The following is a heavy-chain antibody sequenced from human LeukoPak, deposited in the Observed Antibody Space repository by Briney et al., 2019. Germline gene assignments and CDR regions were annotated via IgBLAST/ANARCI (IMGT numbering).Heavy chain of an antibody. CDR3: ARDIPRVSDDAFDI. V-gene: IGHV1-18*01. CDR1: GFTFSSYG. Sequence: GGSLRLSCAASGFTFSSYGMHWVRQAPGQGLEWMGWISAYNGNTNYAQKLQGRVTMTTDTSTSTAYMELRSLRSDDTAVYYCARDIPRVSDDAFDIWGQGTMVTVSS. D-gene: IGHD2-21*01. CDR2: ISAYNGNT. J-gene: IGHJ3*02.